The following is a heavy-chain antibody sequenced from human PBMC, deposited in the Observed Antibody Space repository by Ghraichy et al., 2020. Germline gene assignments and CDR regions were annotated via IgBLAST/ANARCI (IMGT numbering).Heavy chain of an antibody. Sequence: GGSLRLSCAASGFTFDDYAMHWVRQAPGKGLEWVSGISWNSGSIGYADSVKGRFTISRDNAKNSLYLQMNSLRAEETALYYCAKAGCSSTSCYTYGAFDIWGQGTXVTVXS. CDR3: AKAGCSSTSCYTYGAFDI. CDR1: GFTFDDYA. D-gene: IGHD2-2*02. CDR2: ISWNSGSI. V-gene: IGHV3-9*01. J-gene: IGHJ3*02.